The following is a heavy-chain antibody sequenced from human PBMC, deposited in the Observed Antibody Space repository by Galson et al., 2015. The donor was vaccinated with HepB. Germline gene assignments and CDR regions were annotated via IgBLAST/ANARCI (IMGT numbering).Heavy chain of an antibody. CDR3: ARGHPVVRGVISDMDV. Sequence: SLRLSCAASGFTFSSQDMHWVRQTTGRGLEWVSGIGTIGDTFYSTSVRGRFTISRENAKNSLYLQMNSLRDEDTAVYYCARGHPVVRGVISDMDVWGQGTPVTVSS. CDR1: GFTFSSQD. V-gene: IGHV3-13*01. J-gene: IGHJ6*02. D-gene: IGHD3-10*01. CDR2: IGTIGDT.